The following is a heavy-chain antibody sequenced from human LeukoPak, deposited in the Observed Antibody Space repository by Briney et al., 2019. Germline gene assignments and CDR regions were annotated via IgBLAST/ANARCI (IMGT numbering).Heavy chain of an antibody. Sequence: SSQTLSLTCTVSGGSISSGDYYWSWIRQPPGKGLEWIGYIYYSGSTYYNPSLKSRVTISVDTSKNQFSLKLSSLTAADTAVYYCARDPATVTTKGLRGNWFAPWGKGTLVPSPQ. D-gene: IGHD4-11*01. CDR1: GGSISSGDYY. J-gene: IGHJ5*02. V-gene: IGHV4-30-4*01. CDR2: IYYSGST. CDR3: ARDPATVTTKGLRGNWFAP.